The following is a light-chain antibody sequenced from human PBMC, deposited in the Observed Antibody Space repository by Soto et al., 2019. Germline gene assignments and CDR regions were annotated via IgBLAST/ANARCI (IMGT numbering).Light chain of an antibody. Sequence: QSALTQPPSASGSPGQSVTISCTGTSSDVGAYNYVSWYQQYPGKAPKLMIYEVTKRPSGVPDRFSGSKSGNTASLTVSGFQAEDEADYYCTSYVGNDIWVFGGGTQLTVL. CDR2: EVT. CDR1: SSDVGAYNY. CDR3: TSYVGNDIWV. V-gene: IGLV2-8*01. J-gene: IGLJ3*02.